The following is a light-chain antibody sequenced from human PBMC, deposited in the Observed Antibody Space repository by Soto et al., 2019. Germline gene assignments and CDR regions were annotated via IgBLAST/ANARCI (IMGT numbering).Light chain of an antibody. V-gene: IGKV3D-20*02. CDR3: QQRSNWPIT. Sequence: EIVLTQSPATLSLSPGERATLSCRASQSVTSNYLAWFQQKPGQAPRLLIYGASNRATGIPARFSGSGSGTDFTLTISSLETEDFAVYYCQQRSNWPITFGLGTRREIK. CDR2: GAS. J-gene: IGKJ5*01. CDR1: QSVTSNY.